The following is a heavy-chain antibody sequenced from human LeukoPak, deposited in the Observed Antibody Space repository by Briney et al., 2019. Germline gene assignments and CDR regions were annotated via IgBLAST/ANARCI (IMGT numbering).Heavy chain of an antibody. Sequence: SETLCLTCTVSGGSISSYYRSWIRQPPGKGLEWIGYIYYSGSTNYNPSLKSRVTISVDTSKNQFSLKPSCVTAADTAVYYCANRDGGYDGGKALDMWGQETMVTVSS. CDR1: GGSISSYY. V-gene: IGHV4-59*08. CDR2: IYYSGST. D-gene: IGHD5-12*01. CDR3: ANRDGGYDGGKALDM. J-gene: IGHJ3*02.